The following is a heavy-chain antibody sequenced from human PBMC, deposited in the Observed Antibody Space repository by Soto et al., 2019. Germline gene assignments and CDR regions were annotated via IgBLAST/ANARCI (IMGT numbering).Heavy chain of an antibody. CDR2: IWYDGSNK. Sequence: GGSLRLSCAASGFTFSSYGMHWVRQAPGKGLEWVAVIWYDGSNKYYADSVKGRFTISRDNSKNTLYLQMNSLRAEDTAVYYCARESGDYYDSSGYYSRGMDVWGQGTTVTVSS. J-gene: IGHJ6*02. CDR3: ARESGDYYDSSGYYSRGMDV. D-gene: IGHD3-22*01. CDR1: GFTFSSYG. V-gene: IGHV3-33*01.